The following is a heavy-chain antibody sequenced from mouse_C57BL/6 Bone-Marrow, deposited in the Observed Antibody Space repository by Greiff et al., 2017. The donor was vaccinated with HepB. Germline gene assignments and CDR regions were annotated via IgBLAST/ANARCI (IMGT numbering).Heavy chain of an antibody. V-gene: IGHV1-82*01. CDR2: IYPGDGDT. CDR3: AGDYSNLYYAMDY. D-gene: IGHD2-5*01. CDR1: GYAFSSSW. Sequence: VQLQESGPELVKPGASVKISCKAFGYAFSSSWMNWVKQRPGKGLEWIGRIYPGDGDTNYNGKFKGKATLTADKSSSTAYMQRSSLTSEYSAVYFCAGDYSNLYYAMDYWGQGTSVTVSS. J-gene: IGHJ4*01.